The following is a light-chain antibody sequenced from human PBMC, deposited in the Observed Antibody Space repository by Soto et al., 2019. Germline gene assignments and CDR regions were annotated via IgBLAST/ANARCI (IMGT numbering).Light chain of an antibody. J-gene: IGKJ2*01. CDR1: QGISTL. Sequence: AIQLTQSPSSLSASVGDRVTITCRASQGISTLLAWYQQKPGKAPKVLIYESSLLQSGVPSRFSGSGSGTDFTLTISSLQPEDFATYYCQKYNSAPHTFGQGTKLEIK. CDR3: QKYNSAPHT. CDR2: ESS. V-gene: IGKV1-13*02.